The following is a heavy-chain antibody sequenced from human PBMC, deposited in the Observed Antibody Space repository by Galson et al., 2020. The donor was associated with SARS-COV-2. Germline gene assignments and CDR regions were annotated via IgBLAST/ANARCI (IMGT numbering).Heavy chain of an antibody. V-gene: IGHV4-38-2*01. D-gene: IGHD1-26*01. CDR1: GDSINSALY. CDR3: ASPYSGLLVFKH. CDR2: IYHSAAT. Sequence: SETLSLTCVVSGDSINSALYWSWIRQPPGKGLEWIGSIYHSAATYYNPSLKSRVTISLDTSKTQFSLKLNSVTAADTAVDYCASPYSGLLVFKHWGQGSLVTVSS. J-gene: IGHJ1*01.